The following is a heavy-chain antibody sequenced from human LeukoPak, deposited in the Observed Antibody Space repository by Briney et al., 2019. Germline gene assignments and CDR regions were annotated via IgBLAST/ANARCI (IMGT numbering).Heavy chain of an antibody. D-gene: IGHD3-22*01. CDR2: ISVRSNYI. J-gene: IGHJ4*02. CDR1: GYTFSSYS. Sequence: PGGSLRLSCVASGYTFSSYSINWVRHAPGKGLEWVSSISVRSNYIYYADPVRGRFSISRDDARDSLYLQMNSLRAEDTAVYFCVRLRRNSDTSGFYYYYDFWGQGTLVTVSS. V-gene: IGHV3-21*01. CDR3: VRLRRNSDTSGFYYYYDF.